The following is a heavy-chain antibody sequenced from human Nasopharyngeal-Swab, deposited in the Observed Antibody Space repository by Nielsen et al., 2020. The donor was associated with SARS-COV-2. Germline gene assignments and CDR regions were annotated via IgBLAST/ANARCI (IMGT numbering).Heavy chain of an antibody. CDR2: IYYSGST. D-gene: IGHD3-10*01. V-gene: IGHV4-59*01. J-gene: IGHJ6*03. CDR1: GGSISSYY. CDR3: ARDRVAAGMDL. Sequence: SETLSLTCTVSGGSISSYYWSWIRQPPGKGLEWNGYIYYSGSTNYNPSLKSRVTISVETSKNQFCLKLSSVTAADTAVYYCARDRVAAGMDLWGKGTTVTVSS.